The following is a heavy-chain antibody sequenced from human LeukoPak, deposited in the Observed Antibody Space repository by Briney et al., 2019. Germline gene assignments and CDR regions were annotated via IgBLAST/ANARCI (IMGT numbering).Heavy chain of an antibody. D-gene: IGHD3-16*01. Sequence: ISWKGXGYSFTSYWINWGRQMPGKGLEGMGRIDPSDSYTKYSPSFQGHVTFSVDTSISTAYLQWSSLTASDTAMYYCAKGGLDPWGQGTLVTVSS. CDR1: GYSFTSYW. CDR2: IDPSDSYT. J-gene: IGHJ5*02. CDR3: AKGGLDP. V-gene: IGHV5-10-1*01.